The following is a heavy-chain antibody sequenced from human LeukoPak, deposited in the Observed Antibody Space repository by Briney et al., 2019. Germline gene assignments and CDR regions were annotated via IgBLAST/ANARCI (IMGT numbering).Heavy chain of an antibody. D-gene: IGHD6-13*01. CDR2: IKEDGSEK. Sequence: GGSLRLSCAASGFTFSSYWMSWVRQAPGKGLEWVANIKEDGSEKDYVDSVKGRFTISRDNAKNSLYLQMNSLRAEDTAVYYCARGEQQLVGRSIDYWGQGTLVTVSS. J-gene: IGHJ4*02. CDR1: GFTFSSYW. V-gene: IGHV3-7*01. CDR3: ARGEQQLVGRSIDY.